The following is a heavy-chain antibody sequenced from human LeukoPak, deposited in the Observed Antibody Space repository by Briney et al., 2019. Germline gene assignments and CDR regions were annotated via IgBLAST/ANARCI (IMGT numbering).Heavy chain of an antibody. V-gene: IGHV4-39*01. Sequence: PSETLSLTCTVSGGSISSRPYCWGWIRQPPGKGLEWLGSFYYSGSTYYKPSLKSRVTISVDTSKNQISLKLSSVTAADTAVYYCARLVVSSWYHEVLLGRDYWGQGNLVTVSS. J-gene: IGHJ4*02. D-gene: IGHD6-13*01. CDR1: GGSISSRPYC. CDR3: ARLVVSSWYHEVLLGRDY. CDR2: FYYSGST.